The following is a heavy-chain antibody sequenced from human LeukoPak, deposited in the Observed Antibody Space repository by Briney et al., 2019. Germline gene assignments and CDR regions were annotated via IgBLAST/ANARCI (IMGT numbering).Heavy chain of an antibody. CDR3: ARVKTAPKYYFDY. V-gene: IGHV4-31*03. D-gene: IGHD5-18*01. J-gene: IGHJ4*02. Sequence: SETLSLTCTVSGDSINSGGYYWSWIRQHPGKGLEWIRHIYYSGSTYYNPSLKSRITISVDTSKSHFSLKLSSVTAADTAVYYCARVKTAPKYYFDYWGQGTLVTVSS. CDR2: IYYSGST. CDR1: GDSINSGGYY.